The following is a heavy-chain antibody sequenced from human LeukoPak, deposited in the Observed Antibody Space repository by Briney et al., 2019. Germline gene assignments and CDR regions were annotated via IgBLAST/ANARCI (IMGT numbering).Heavy chain of an antibody. V-gene: IGHV3-23*01. CDR1: GFTFSDYA. D-gene: IGHD5-12*01. CDR2: ISVSGGTT. CDR3: AKGTRGYSAYTFDY. Sequence: GGSLRLSCAASGFTFSDYAMSWVRQAPGEGLEWVXVISVSGGTTYYADSVKGRFTISRDSSKNTLYLQMTSLRADDTAVYYCAKGTRGYSAYTFDYWGQGALVTVSS. J-gene: IGHJ4*02.